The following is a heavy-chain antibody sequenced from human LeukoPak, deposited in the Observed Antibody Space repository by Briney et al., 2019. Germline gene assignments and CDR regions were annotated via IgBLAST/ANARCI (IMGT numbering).Heavy chain of an antibody. CDR2: ILSDGSRK. CDR3: ASRVYSSSWSIDY. J-gene: IGHJ4*02. D-gene: IGHD6-13*01. CDR1: GFTFSSYA. Sequence: PGGSLRLSCAASGFTFSSYAMSWVRQAPGKGLEWVAVILSDGSRKYYADSVKGRFTISRDNSKNTLYLQMNSLRAEDTAVYYCASRVYSSSWSIDYWGQGTLVTVSS. V-gene: IGHV3-30-3*01.